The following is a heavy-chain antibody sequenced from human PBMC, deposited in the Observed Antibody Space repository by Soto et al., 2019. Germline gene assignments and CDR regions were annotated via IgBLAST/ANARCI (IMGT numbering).Heavy chain of an antibody. D-gene: IGHD6-13*01. V-gene: IGHV4-39*07. J-gene: IGHJ5*02. CDR1: GGSISSSSYY. CDR2: IYYSGST. CDR3: ARDFGFSIAAAGTGWFDP. Sequence: SETLSLTCTVSGGSISSSSYYWGWIRQPPGKGLEWIGSIYYSGSTYYNLSLKSRVTISVDTSKNQFSLKLRSDDTAVYYCARDFGFSIAAAGTGWFDPWGQGTLVTVSS.